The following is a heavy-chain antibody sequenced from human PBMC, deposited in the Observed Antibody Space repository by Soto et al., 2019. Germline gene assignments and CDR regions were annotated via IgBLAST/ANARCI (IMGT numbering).Heavy chain of an antibody. V-gene: IGHV1-69*02. J-gene: IGHJ4*02. D-gene: IGHD6-19*01. Sequence: QVQLVQSGAEVKKPGSSVKVSCKASGGTFSSYTISWVRQAPGQGLEWMGRIIPILGIANYAQKFQGRVTITAENSTGTAYRGRRSLRFEDTAVYYCARALPGYSSGWSHNWGQGTLVTVS. CDR2: IIPILGIA. CDR3: ARALPGYSSGWSHN. CDR1: GGTFSSYT.